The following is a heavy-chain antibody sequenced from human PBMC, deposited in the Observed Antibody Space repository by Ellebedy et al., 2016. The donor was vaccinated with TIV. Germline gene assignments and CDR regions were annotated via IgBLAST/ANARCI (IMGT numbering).Heavy chain of an antibody. CDR2: ISYDGSNK. CDR3: ARGDSSGFFEY. J-gene: IGHJ4*02. CDR1: GFTFSSYA. D-gene: IGHD3-22*01. V-gene: IGHV3-30-3*01. Sequence: GESLKTSCAASGFTFSSYAMHWVRQAPGKGLEWVAVISYDGSNKYYADSVKGRFTISRDNAKNSLYLQMNSLRAEDTAVYYCARGDSSGFFEYWGQGTLVTVSS.